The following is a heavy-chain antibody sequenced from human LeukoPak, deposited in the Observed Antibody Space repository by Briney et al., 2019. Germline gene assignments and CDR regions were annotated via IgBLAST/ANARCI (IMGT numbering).Heavy chain of an antibody. V-gene: IGHV4-59*01. J-gene: IGHJ4*02. Sequence: SETLSLTCSVSGGSISSYYWSWIRQPPGKGLEWIGYIFYSGRTSYNPSLKSRVAISVDTSKNHFSLTLSSVTAADTAVYYCARGQKYIYGYTVTELGSRYFDYWGQGTLVTVSS. CDR2: IFYSGRT. CDR3: ARGQKYIYGYTVTELGSRYFDY. D-gene: IGHD5-18*01. CDR1: GGSISSYY.